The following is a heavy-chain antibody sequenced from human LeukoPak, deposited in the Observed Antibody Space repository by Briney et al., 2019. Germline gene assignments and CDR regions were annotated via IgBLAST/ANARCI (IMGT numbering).Heavy chain of an antibody. V-gene: IGHV1-18*01. CDR3: VRDFYEGGGHTDNFFDP. Sequence: XSWGRQXRXQGREGGGGVSNYDRRTHYSQKVQRSVTITTHTSTSTAYMQLNSLRSHDTAVYYCVRDFYEGGGHTDNFFDPWGQGTMVTVSS. CDR2: VSNYDRRT. J-gene: IGHJ3*01. D-gene: IGHD2-15*01.